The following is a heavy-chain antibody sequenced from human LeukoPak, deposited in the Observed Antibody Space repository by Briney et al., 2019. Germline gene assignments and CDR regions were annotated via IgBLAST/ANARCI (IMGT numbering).Heavy chain of an antibody. D-gene: IGHD1-14*01. Sequence: ASAKVSCKAAGRTFTTYNFYWVRQAPGQGLEWMGIVDPSDGATSYAQKFRGRVAMTRDMSTSTIYLELKSLRSDDTALYYCAGDRGRTFDFEFWGQGTQVTVS. V-gene: IGHV1-46*01. CDR1: GRTFTTYN. CDR2: VDPSDGAT. CDR3: AGDRGRTFDFEF. J-gene: IGHJ4*02.